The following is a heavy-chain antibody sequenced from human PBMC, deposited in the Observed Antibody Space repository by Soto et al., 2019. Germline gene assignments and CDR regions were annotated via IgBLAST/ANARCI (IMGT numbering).Heavy chain of an antibody. V-gene: IGHV3-23*01. J-gene: IGHJ4*02. D-gene: IGHD5-18*01. CDR1: GFTFSSYA. CDR3: ARTLYSYGTDY. CDR2: ISGSGGST. Sequence: EVQLLESGGGLVQPGGSLRLSCAAAGFTFSSYAMSWVRQAPGKGLEWVSAISGSGGSTYYADSVKGRFTISRDNSKITLYLQMNSLRAEDTAVYYCARTLYSYGTDYWGQGTLVTVSS.